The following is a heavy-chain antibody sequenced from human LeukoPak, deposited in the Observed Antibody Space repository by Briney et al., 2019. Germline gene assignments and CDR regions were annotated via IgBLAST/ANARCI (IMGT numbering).Heavy chain of an antibody. CDR2: INHNSGGT. CDR3: ARETEIAAHDY. Sequence: GASVKVSCKASGYTFTGYYMHWVRQAPGQGLDWMGWINHNSGGTNYAQKFQGRVTMTRDTSISTAYMELSRLRSDDTAVYYCARETEIAAHDYWGQGTLVTVSS. J-gene: IGHJ4*02. D-gene: IGHD6-13*01. V-gene: IGHV1-2*02. CDR1: GYTFTGYY.